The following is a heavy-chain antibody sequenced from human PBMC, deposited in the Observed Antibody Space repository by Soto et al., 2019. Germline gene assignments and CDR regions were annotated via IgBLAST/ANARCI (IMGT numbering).Heavy chain of an antibody. Sequence: SVKVSCKASGGTFSSYAIGWVRQAPGQGLEWMGGIIPIFGTANYAQKFQGRVTITADESTSTAYMELSSLRSEDTAVYYCARDSNGKLELHEWGQGTLVTVSS. CDR2: IIPIFGTA. CDR1: GGTFSSYA. J-gene: IGHJ1*01. V-gene: IGHV1-69*13. D-gene: IGHD1-7*01. CDR3: ARDSNGKLELHE.